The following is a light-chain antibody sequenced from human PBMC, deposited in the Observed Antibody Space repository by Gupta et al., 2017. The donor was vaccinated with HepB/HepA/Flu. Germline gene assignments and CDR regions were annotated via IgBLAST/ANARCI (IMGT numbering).Light chain of an antibody. CDR3: QQYNSYLTWT. J-gene: IGKJ1*01. CDR2: KAS. Sequence: DIQMTQSPSTLSASVGDRVTITCRASQSISSWLAWYQQKPGKAPKLLIYKASSLESGVLSRFSGSGSGTEFTLTISSLQPDDFATYYCQQYNSYLTWTFGQGTKVEIK. CDR1: QSISSW. V-gene: IGKV1-5*03.